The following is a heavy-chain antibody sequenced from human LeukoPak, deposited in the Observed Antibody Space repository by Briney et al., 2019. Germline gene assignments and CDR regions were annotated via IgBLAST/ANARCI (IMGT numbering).Heavy chain of an antibody. J-gene: IGHJ6*02. CDR3: ARVITSSTYYVHYGMDV. V-gene: IGHV4-59*01. D-gene: IGHD3-22*01. Sequence: PSETLSLTCTVAGGSISSYYWSWIRQPPGKGLEWIGYIYYSGSTNYNPSLKGRVTISGDTSKNQFSLKLSSVTAADTAVYSCARVITSSTYYVHYGMDVWGQGTTVTVSS. CDR1: GGSISSYY. CDR2: IYYSGST.